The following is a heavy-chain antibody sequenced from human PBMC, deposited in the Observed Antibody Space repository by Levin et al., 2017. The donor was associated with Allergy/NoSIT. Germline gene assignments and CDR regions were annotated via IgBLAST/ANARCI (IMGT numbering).Heavy chain of an antibody. CDR2: ISSSGSTI. CDR1: GFTFSDYY. Sequence: GESLKISCAASGFTFSDYYMSWIRQAPGKGLEWVSYISSSGSTIYYADSVKGRFTISRDNAKNSLYLQMNSLRAEDTAVYYCARDTHSSYYYDSSGHHYWGQGTLVTVSS. J-gene: IGHJ4*02. D-gene: IGHD3-22*01. V-gene: IGHV3-11*01. CDR3: ARDTHSSYYYDSSGHHY.